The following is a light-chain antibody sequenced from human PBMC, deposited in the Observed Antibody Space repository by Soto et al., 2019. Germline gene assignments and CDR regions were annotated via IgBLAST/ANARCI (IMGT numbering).Light chain of an antibody. V-gene: IGKV3-11*01. CDR2: DAS. Sequence: EIVLTQSPATLSLSPGERATLSCRASQSVGSYLAWYQQKPGQAPSLLIYDASNRATGIPARFTGSGSGTDFSLTISSLEPEDFAVYYCQQYGSSLTFGQGTQLEIK. CDR1: QSVGSY. J-gene: IGKJ5*01. CDR3: QQYGSSLT.